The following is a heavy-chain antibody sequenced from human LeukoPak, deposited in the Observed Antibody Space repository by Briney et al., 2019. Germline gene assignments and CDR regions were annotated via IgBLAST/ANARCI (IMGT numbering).Heavy chain of an antibody. D-gene: IGHD2-2*01. CDR1: GFTFRSYG. J-gene: IGHJ4*02. CDR2: ISISSSYI. V-gene: IGHV3-21*01. Sequence: GSPRQSCAASGFTFRSYGLHWVRQAPGKGLEWVPSISISSSYIYYADSVKGRFTISRDNAKNSLYLQMNSLRAEDTAVYYCAKDSRYCSTTSCSDFDYWGQGTLVTVSP. CDR3: AKDSRYCSTTSCSDFDY.